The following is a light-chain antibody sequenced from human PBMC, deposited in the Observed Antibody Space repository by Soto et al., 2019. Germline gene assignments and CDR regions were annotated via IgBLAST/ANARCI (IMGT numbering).Light chain of an antibody. CDR3: QQYNSWPSRT. Sequence: VITQSPATLSVSPGERATLSCRASESITTNLAWYQQKPGQAPRLLIYGASTRAANIPTRFSGSGSGTEFTLTISRLQSEDFAVYYCQQYNSWPSRTFGQGTKVDIK. CDR1: ESITTN. CDR2: GAS. V-gene: IGKV3-15*01. J-gene: IGKJ1*01.